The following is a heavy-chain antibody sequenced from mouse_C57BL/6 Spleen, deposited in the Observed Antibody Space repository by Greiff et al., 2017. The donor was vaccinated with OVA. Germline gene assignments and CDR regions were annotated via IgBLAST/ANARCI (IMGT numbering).Heavy chain of an antibody. CDR3: ARPFYYGNFWYFDV. V-gene: IGHV14-2*01. J-gene: IGHJ1*03. CDR1: GFNIKDYY. D-gene: IGHD2-1*01. CDR2: IDPEDGET. Sequence: EVMLVESGAELVKPGASVKLSCTASGFNIKDYYMHWVKQRTEQGLEWIGRIDPEDGETKYAPKFQGKATITADTSSNTAYLQLSSLTSEDTAVYYCARPFYYGNFWYFDVWGTGTTVTVSS.